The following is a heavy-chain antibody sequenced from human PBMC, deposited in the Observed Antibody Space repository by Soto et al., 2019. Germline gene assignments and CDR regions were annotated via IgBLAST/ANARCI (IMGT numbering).Heavy chain of an antibody. D-gene: IGHD3-16*01. V-gene: IGHV4-30-4*01. Sequence: PSETLSLTCTVSGDSISSGNKYWSWIRQPPGEGLEWIGYIFSSGTTYYNPSLKSRLTMSLDASQNQFSLKLNSLTDADTAVYFCARVPSPFDYYYAMDVWGQGTTVTVSS. CDR2: IFSSGTT. J-gene: IGHJ6*02. CDR1: GDSISSGNKY. CDR3: ARVPSPFDYYYAMDV.